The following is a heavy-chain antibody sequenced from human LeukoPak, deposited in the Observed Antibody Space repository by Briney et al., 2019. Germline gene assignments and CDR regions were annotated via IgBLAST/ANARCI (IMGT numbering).Heavy chain of an antibody. V-gene: IGHV3-11*01. CDR1: GFTFSDYY. Sequence: GGSLRLSCAASGFTFSDYYMSWIRQAPGKGLEWAAYISSGTYYADSVKGRFTISRDNVKNSLYLQMNSLRAEDTAVYYCAREGYQRYYYGSGSYTAWGQGTLVTVSS. D-gene: IGHD3-10*01. CDR2: ISSGT. CDR3: AREGYQRYYYGSGSYTA. J-gene: IGHJ5*02.